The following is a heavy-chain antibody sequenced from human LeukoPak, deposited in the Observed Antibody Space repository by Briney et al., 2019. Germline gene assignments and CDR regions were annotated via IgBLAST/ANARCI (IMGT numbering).Heavy chain of an antibody. CDR3: ARAAWGRYFDWPDNYYYGMDV. V-gene: IGHV1-69*13. CDR2: IIPIFGTA. CDR1: GGTFSSYA. Sequence: GASVKVSCKASGGTFSSYAISWVRQAPGQGLEWMGGIIPIFGTANYAQKFQGRVTITADESTSTAYMELSSLRSEDTAVYYCARAAWGRYFDWPDNYYYGMDVWGQGTTVTVSS. D-gene: IGHD3-9*01. J-gene: IGHJ6*02.